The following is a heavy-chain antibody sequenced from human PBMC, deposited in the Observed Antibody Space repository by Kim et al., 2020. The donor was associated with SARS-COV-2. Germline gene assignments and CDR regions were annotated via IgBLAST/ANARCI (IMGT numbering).Heavy chain of an antibody. CDR2: IYYSGST. CDR3: AREYYDILTGWVLEGPFDY. D-gene: IGHD3-9*01. CDR1: GGSISSSSYY. V-gene: IGHV4-39*07. Sequence: SETLSLTCTVSGGSISSSSYYWGWIRQPPGKGLEWIGSIYYSGSTYYNPSLKSRVTISVDTTKNQFSLKLSSVTAADTAVYSCAREYYDILTGWVLEGPFDYWGQGTLVTVSS. J-gene: IGHJ4*02.